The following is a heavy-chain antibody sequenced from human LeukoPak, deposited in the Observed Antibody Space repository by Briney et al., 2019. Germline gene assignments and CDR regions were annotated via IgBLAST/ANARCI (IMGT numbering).Heavy chain of an antibody. D-gene: IGHD3-9*01. J-gene: IGHJ4*02. CDR1: GFTLSKYW. V-gene: IGHV3-74*01. CDR3: ASPGDNYAILGLDY. CDR2: ISSDGTTT. Sequence: GGSLRLSCAASGFTLSKYWMHWVRQAPGKGLAWVSRISSDGTTTAYADSVKGRFTISRDSAKNMLYLQMNSLRVEDTAMYYCASPGDNYAILGLDYWGQGPLVTVSS.